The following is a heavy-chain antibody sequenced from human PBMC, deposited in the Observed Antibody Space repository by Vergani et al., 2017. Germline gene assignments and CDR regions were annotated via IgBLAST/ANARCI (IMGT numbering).Heavy chain of an antibody. D-gene: IGHD6-19*01. CDR1: GFTFSSYA. V-gene: IGHV3-30-3*01. CDR2: ISYDGSNK. CDR3: AKDQAYSSGWEFDY. J-gene: IGHJ4*02. Sequence: QVQLVESGGGVVQPGRSLRLSCAASGFTFSSYAMHWVRQAPGKGLEWVAVISYDGSNKYYADSVKGRFTISRDNSKNTLYLQMNSLRAEDTAVYYCAKDQAYSSGWEFDYWGQGTLVTVSS.